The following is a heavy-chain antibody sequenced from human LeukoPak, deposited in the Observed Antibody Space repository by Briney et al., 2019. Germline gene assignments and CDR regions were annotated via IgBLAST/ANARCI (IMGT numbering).Heavy chain of an antibody. Sequence: SETLSLTCAVYGGSFSGYYWSWIRQPPGKGLEWIGEINHSGSTYYNPSLKSRVTISVDTSKNQFSLKLSSVTAADTAVYYCAGGSGDNWFDPWGQGTLVTVSS. CDR2: INHSGST. CDR3: AGGSGDNWFDP. V-gene: IGHV4-34*01. CDR1: GGSFSGYY. D-gene: IGHD3-10*01. J-gene: IGHJ5*02.